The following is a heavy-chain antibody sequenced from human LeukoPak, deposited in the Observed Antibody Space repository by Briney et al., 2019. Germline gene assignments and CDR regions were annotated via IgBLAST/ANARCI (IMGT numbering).Heavy chain of an antibody. D-gene: IGHD6-13*01. J-gene: IGHJ3*02. Sequence: GGSLRLSCAASGFTVSSSYMNWVRQAPGKGLEWVSVIYSSGETYYADSVKGRFTISRDNSRNTLYLQMNSLRAEDTAVYYCAREAAAGMGGHDAFDIWGQGTMVTVSS. V-gene: IGHV3-53*01. CDR2: IYSSGET. CDR3: AREAAAGMGGHDAFDI. CDR1: GFTVSSSY.